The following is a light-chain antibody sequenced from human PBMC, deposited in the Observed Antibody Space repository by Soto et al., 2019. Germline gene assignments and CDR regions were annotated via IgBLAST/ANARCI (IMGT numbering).Light chain of an antibody. J-gene: IGKJ2*01. CDR2: DAS. V-gene: IGKV1-5*01. CDR3: QRYYRLYS. CDR1: QSISRW. Sequence: DIQMTQAPSTLSPSVGDRVTITCRSSQSISRWLAWYQQKPGKAPQLLIYDASSLESGVPSRFGGSQYATEFKPTFSSLHSHDFATHHRQRYYRLYSYGQGTKLE.